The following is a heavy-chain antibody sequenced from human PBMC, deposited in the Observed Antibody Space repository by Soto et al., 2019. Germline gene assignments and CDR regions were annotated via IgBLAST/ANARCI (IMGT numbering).Heavy chain of an antibody. D-gene: IGHD3-9*01. CDR2: ISGSGGST. CDR1: GFTFSSYA. Sequence: GGSLRLSCAASGFTFSSYAMSWVRQAPGKGLEWVSAISGSGGSTYYADSVKGRFTISRDNSKNTLYLKMNSLRAEDTAVYYCAKGSNYDILTGPYYYYYMDVWGKGTTVTVSS. CDR3: AKGSNYDILTGPYYYYYMDV. V-gene: IGHV3-23*01. J-gene: IGHJ6*03.